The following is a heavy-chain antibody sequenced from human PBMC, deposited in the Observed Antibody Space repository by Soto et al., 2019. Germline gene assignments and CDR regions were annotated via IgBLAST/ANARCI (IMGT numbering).Heavy chain of an antibody. CDR2: IYWDDDK. CDR1: GFSLSTSGVG. CDR3: AHRRWDCSSTSCYSHFDY. J-gene: IGHJ4*02. D-gene: IGHD2-2*01. Sequence: VSGPTLVNPTQTLTLTCTFSGFSLSTSGVGVGWIRQPPGKALEWLALIYWDDDKRYSPSLKSRPTITKDTSRNQVVLTMTNVDPVDTATYYCAHRRWDCSSTSCYSHFDYWGQGTLVTVSS. V-gene: IGHV2-5*02.